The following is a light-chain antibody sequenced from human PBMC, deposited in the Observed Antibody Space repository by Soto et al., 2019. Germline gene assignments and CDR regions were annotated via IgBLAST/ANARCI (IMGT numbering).Light chain of an antibody. J-gene: IGKJ1*01. CDR3: QQYGSSPRT. CDR1: QSVSSSY. Sequence: EIVLTQSPGTQSLSPGERATLSCRASQSVSSSYLAWYQQKPGQAPRLLIYGAYSRATGIPDRFSGSGSGTDFTLTISRLEPEYFAVYYCQQYGSSPRTFGQGTKVEIK. CDR2: GAY. V-gene: IGKV3-20*01.